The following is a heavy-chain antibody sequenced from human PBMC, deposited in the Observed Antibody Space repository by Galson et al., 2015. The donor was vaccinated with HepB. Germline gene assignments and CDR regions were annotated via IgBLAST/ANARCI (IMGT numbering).Heavy chain of an antibody. V-gene: IGHV1-69*02. CDR2: IIPILGIA. CDR3: AGLNSSGWYYYYGMDV. J-gene: IGHJ6*02. CDR1: GGTFSSYT. D-gene: IGHD6-19*01. Sequence: SVKVSCKASGGTFSSYTISWVRQAPRQGLEWMGRIIPILGIANYAQKFQGRVTITADKSTSTAYMELSSLRSEGTAVYYCAGLNSSGWYYYYGMDVWGQGTTVTVSS.